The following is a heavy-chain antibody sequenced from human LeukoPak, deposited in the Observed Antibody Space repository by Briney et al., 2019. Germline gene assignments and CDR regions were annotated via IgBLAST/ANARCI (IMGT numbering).Heavy chain of an antibody. J-gene: IGHJ3*02. CDR3: AKEYDRVHDAFDI. V-gene: IGHV3-30*18. CDR2: ISYDGSKK. CDR1: GFTFSSN. Sequence: PGGSLRLSCVVSGFTFSSNHWVRQAPGKGLEWVAVISYDGSKKYYADSVQGRFTISRDSSKNTLSLQMNSLRAEDTAVYYCAKEYDRVHDAFDIWGQGTMGTVSS. D-gene: IGHD3-9*01.